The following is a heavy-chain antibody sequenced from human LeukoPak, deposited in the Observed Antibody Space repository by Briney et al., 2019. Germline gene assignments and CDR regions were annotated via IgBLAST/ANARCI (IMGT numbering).Heavy chain of an antibody. CDR1: GFTFSNYN. D-gene: IGHD3-3*01. V-gene: IGHV3-48*01. Sequence: GSLRLSCAASGFTFSNYNMLWVRQAPGKGLEWVSYIRSDSSTIYYAASVKGRFTISRDNGQNSLFLQMTSLRVDDTAVYYCARGITTIFGVSPMDVWGKGTTVTVSS. CDR3: ARGITTIFGVSPMDV. CDR2: IRSDSSTI. J-gene: IGHJ6*03.